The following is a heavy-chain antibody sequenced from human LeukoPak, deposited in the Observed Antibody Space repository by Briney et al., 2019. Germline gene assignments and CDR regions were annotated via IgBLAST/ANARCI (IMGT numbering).Heavy chain of an antibody. CDR1: GFTFSSYA. Sequence: GGSLRLSCAASGFTFSSYAMSWARQAPGTGLDWVSAIRGSGGSTYYADSSKGRFTISRDNSKNTLYLQMNSLRAEDTAVYYCAKFLPTHIVVANYYFDYWGQGTLVTVSS. V-gene: IGHV3-23*01. CDR3: AKFLPTHIVVANYYFDY. CDR2: IRGSGGST. J-gene: IGHJ4*02. D-gene: IGHD2-21*01.